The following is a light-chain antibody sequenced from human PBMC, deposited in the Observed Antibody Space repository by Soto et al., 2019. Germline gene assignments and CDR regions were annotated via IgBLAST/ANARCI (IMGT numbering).Light chain of an antibody. J-gene: IGKJ5*01. CDR1: QNIRTN. Sequence: IVMTHSPATLSVSPGERATFSCRASQNIRTNLAWYQQKPGQVPRLLIYGASTRATGVPARFSGSGSGTDFTLTISRVEPEDFAVYYCQQYLSLPVTFGQGTRLEIK. V-gene: IGKV3-15*01. CDR2: GAS. CDR3: QQYLSLPVT.